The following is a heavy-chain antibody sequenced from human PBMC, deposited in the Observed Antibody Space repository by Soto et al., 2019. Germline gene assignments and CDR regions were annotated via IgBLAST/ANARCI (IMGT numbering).Heavy chain of an antibody. V-gene: IGHV3-30-3*01. D-gene: IGHD5-18*01. CDR1: GFTFSSYA. J-gene: IGHJ4*02. CDR3: ARVDTAMAIDY. CDR2: ISYDGSNK. Sequence: QVQLVESGGGVVQPGRSLRLSCAASGFTFSSYAMHWVRQAPGKGLEWVAVISYDGSNKYYADSVKGRFTISRDNSKNTLYLQMNSLRAEDTAVYYCARVDTAMAIDYWGQGTLVTVSS.